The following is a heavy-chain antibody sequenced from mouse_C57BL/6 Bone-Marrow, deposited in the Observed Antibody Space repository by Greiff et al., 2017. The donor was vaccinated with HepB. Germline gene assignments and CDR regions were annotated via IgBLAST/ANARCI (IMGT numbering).Heavy chain of an antibody. D-gene: IGHD4-1*01. V-gene: IGHV5-4*01. CDR2: ISDGGSYT. CDR1: GFTFSSYA. CDR3: AREGANWDGYFDV. Sequence: EVHLVESGGGLVKPGGSLKLSCAASGFTFSSYAMSWVRQTPEKRLEWVATISDGGSYTYYPDNVKGRFTISRDNAKNNLYLQMSHLKSEDTAMYYCAREGANWDGYFDVWGTGTTVTVSS. J-gene: IGHJ1*03.